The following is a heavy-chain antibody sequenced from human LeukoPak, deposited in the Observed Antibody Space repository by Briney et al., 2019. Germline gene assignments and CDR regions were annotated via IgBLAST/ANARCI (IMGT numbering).Heavy chain of an antibody. J-gene: IGHJ1*01. Sequence: PGGSLRLSCAAPGFTFSSYGMHWVRQAPGKGLEWVAVISYDGSNKYYADSVKGRFTISRDNAKNSLYLQMNSLRAEDTALYYCAKDLSSSWYSEYFQHWGQGTLVTVSS. CDR1: GFTFSSYG. CDR3: AKDLSSSWYSEYFQH. D-gene: IGHD6-13*01. V-gene: IGHV3-30*18. CDR2: ISYDGSNK.